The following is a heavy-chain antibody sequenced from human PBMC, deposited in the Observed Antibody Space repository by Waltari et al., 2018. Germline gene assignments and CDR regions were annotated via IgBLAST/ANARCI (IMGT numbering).Heavy chain of an antibody. CDR1: GSSISSGYY. Sequence: QVQLQESGPGLVKPSETLPLTCAVSGSSISSGYYWGWIRQPPGKGLEWIGRIYHSGSTYYNPSLKSRVTISVDTSKNQFSLKLSSVTAADTAVYYCARLGTEGLLFDYWGQGTLVTVSS. CDR2: IYHSGST. D-gene: IGHD1-7*01. V-gene: IGHV4-38-2*01. J-gene: IGHJ4*02. CDR3: ARLGTEGLLFDY.